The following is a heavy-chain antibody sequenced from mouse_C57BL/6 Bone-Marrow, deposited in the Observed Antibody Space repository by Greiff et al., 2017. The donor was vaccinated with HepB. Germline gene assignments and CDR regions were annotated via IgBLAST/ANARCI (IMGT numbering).Heavy chain of an antibody. J-gene: IGHJ2*01. V-gene: IGHV1-50*01. CDR3: ARGFTTVNY. CDR1: GYTFTSYW. Sequence: VQLKQPGAELVKPGASVKLSCKASGYTFTSYWMQWVKQRPGQGLEWIGEIDPSDSYTNYNQKFKGKATLTVDTSSSTAYMQLSSLTSEDSAVYYCARGFTTVNYWGQGTTLTVSS. D-gene: IGHD1-1*01. CDR2: IDPSDSYT.